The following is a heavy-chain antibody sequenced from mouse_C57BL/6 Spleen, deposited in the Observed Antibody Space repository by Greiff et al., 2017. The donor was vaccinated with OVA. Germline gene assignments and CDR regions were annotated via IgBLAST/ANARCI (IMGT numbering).Heavy chain of an antibody. CDR3: TRGGTTVYYFDY. V-gene: IGHV1-15*01. Sequence: QVQLQQSGAELVRPGASVTLSCKASGYTFTDYEMHWVKQTPVHGLEWIGAIDPETGGTAYNQKFKGKAILTADKSSSTAYMELRSLTSEDSAVYYCTRGGTTVYYFDYWGQGTTLTVSS. J-gene: IGHJ2*01. CDR2: IDPETGGT. CDR1: GYTFTDYE. D-gene: IGHD1-1*01.